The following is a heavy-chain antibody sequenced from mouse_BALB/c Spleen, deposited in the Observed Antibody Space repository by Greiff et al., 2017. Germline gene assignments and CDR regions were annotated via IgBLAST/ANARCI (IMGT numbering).Heavy chain of an antibody. D-gene: IGHD1-1*01. CDR2: IRNKANGYTT. Sequence: EVKLVESGGGLVQPGGSLRLSCATSGFTFTDYYMSWVRQPPGKALEWLGFIRNKANGYTTEYSASVKGRFTISRDNSQSILYLQMNTLRAEDSATYYCARGDYGSSAWFAYWGQGTLVTVSA. CDR3: ARGDYGSSAWFAY. CDR1: GFTFTDYY. V-gene: IGHV7-3*02. J-gene: IGHJ3*01.